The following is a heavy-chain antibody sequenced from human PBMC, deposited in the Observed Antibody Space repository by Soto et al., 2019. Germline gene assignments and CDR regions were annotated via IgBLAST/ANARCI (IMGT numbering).Heavy chain of an antibody. V-gene: IGHV3-33*01. D-gene: IGHD4-4*01. CDR2: IWYDGSNK. J-gene: IGHJ6*02. CDR3: ARDGDYSGLFYYYGMDV. Sequence: GGSLRLSCAASGFTFSSYGMHWVRQAPGKGLEWVAVIWYDGSNKYYADSVKGRFTISRDNSKNTLYLQMNSLRAEDTAVHYCARDGDYSGLFYYYGMDVWGQGTTVTV. CDR1: GFTFSSYG.